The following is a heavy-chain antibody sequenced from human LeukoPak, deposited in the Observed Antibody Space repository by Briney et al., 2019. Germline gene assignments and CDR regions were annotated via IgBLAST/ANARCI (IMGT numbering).Heavy chain of an antibody. V-gene: IGHV4-38-2*02. CDR1: GYSISSGYY. J-gene: IGHJ4*02. Sequence: SETLSLTCTVSGYSISSGYYWGWIRQPPGKGLEWIGSIYHSGSTYYNPSLKSRVTISVDTSKNQFSLKLSSVTAADTAVYYCARDRGFRNYDSSGYLDYWGQGTLVTVSS. CDR2: IYHSGST. CDR3: ARDRGFRNYDSSGYLDY. D-gene: IGHD3-22*01.